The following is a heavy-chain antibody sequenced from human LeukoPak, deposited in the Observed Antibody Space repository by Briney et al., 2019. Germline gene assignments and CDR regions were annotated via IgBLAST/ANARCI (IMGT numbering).Heavy chain of an antibody. Sequence: ETLSLTCTVSGGSISSYYWSWIRQPPGKGLEWVSSIYDGGTTHHADSVKGRFTISRDNSKNTLYLQTNSLTAEDTAVYYCAGRAELGRGFDYWSQGTLVTVSS. J-gene: IGHJ4*02. D-gene: IGHD3-16*01. CDR1: GGSISSYY. V-gene: IGHV3-66*01. CDR2: IYDGGTT. CDR3: AGRAELGRGFDY.